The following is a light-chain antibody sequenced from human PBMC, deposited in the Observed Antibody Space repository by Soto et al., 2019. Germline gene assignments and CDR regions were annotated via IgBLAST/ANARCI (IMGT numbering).Light chain of an antibody. J-gene: IGKJ1*01. Sequence: DIQMTQSPSTLSASVGDRVTITCRASQSISSWLAWYQQKPGKAPKLLIYKATSVDSGVPSRFSGSGSGTEVTLTISSLQPDDFATYYCQQYNSYSQTFGQGTKVEIK. V-gene: IGKV1-5*03. CDR2: KAT. CDR3: QQYNSYSQT. CDR1: QSISSW.